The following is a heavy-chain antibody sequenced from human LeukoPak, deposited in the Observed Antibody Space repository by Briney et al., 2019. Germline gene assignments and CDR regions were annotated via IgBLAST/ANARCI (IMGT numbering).Heavy chain of an antibody. V-gene: IGHV3-23*01. J-gene: IGHJ4*02. Sequence: GGSLRLSCAASGFTFSSYAMSWVRQAPGKGLEWVSAISGSGGSTYYADSVKGRFTISRDNSKNTLHLQMNSLRAEDTAVYYCAKSLGVGGYTRYKGFDQWGQGTLVTASS. D-gene: IGHD3-16*02. CDR3: AKSLGVGGYTRYKGFDQ. CDR1: GFTFSSYA. CDR2: ISGSGGST.